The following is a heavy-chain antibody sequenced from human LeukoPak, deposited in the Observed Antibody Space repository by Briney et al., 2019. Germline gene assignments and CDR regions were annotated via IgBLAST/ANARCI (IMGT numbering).Heavy chain of an antibody. D-gene: IGHD4/OR15-4a*01. J-gene: IGHJ4*02. V-gene: IGHV3-48*01. CDR2: ISSSSSTI. CDR3: ARRAGAYSHPYDY. Sequence: GGSLRLSCAASGFAFRNYSMNWVRQAPGKGLEWVSYISSSSSTIYYADSVKGRFTISRDNAKNSLYLQMNSLRAEDTAVYYCARRAGAYSHPYDYWGQGTLVTVSS. CDR1: GFAFRNYS.